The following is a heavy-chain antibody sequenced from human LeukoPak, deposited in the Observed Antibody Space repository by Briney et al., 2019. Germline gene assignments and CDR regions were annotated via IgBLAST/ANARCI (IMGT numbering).Heavy chain of an antibody. CDR2: IYSGGST. J-gene: IGHJ4*02. CDR1: GFTVNSNY. CDR3: ARDSWQDGTDY. D-gene: IGHD1-1*01. V-gene: IGHV3-53*01. Sequence: GGSLRLSCAASGFTVNSNYMSWVRQAPGKGLEWVSVIYSGGSTYYADSVKGRFTISRDNSKNTLYLQMNSLRAEDTAVYYCARDSWQDGTDYWGQGTLVTVSS.